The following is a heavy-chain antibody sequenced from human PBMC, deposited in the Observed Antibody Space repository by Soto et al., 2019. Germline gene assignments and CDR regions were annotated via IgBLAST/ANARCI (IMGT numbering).Heavy chain of an antibody. J-gene: IGHJ2*01. CDR3: ARSGIAVGLLYWYFDL. V-gene: IGHV5-51*03. Sequence: EVQLVQSGAEVKKPGESLKISCKGSGYSFTSYWIGWVRQMPGKGLEWMGIIYPGDSDTRYSPSFQGQVTISVDKSISTAYLQWSSLKGSDTAMYYCARSGIAVGLLYWYFDLWGRGTLVTVSS. CDR2: IYPGDSDT. D-gene: IGHD6-19*01. CDR1: GYSFTSYW.